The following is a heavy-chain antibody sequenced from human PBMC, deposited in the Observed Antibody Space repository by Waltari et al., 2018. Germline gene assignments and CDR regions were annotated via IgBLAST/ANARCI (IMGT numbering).Heavy chain of an antibody. V-gene: IGHV3-33*01. CDR3: ARDRSRKIDTMIALIGY. CDR2: IWYNGRNK. CDR1: GFTFSSYG. D-gene: IGHD3-22*01. Sequence: QVQLVASGGGVVQPGRSLRLSCAASGFTFSSYGMHWVRQAPGKGVEWVAVIWYNGRNKYYAESVKGRFTISRDNSKNTLYLQMNSLRAEDTAVYYWARDRSRKIDTMIALIGYWGQGTLVTVSS. J-gene: IGHJ4*02.